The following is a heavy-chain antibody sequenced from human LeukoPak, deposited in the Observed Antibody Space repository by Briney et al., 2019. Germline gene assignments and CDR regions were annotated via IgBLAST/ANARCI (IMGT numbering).Heavy chain of an antibody. J-gene: IGHJ4*02. CDR2: ISSSGSSI. D-gene: IGHD3-10*01. CDR3: ATHPGDYWFGYLQL. CDR1: GFTFSSYA. V-gene: IGHV3-21*06. Sequence: GGSLRLSCAASGFTFSSYAMHWVRQAPGRGLEWVSSISSSGSSIYYADSVKGRFTISRDNAKNSLYLQMINLRAEDTAVYYCATHPGDYWFGYLQLWGQGTLVTVSS.